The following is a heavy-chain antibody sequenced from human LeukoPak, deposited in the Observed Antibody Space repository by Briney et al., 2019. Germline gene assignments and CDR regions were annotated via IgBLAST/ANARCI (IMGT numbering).Heavy chain of an antibody. CDR3: ARDTGPFDY. CDR2: ISYTGST. CDR1: GGSVSSGSYY. J-gene: IGHJ4*02. Sequence: LETLSLTCTVSGGSVSSGSYYWSWTRQPPGKGLEWIGYISYTGSTNYNPSLKSRVTISLDTSKKQFSLNLSSVTAADTAVYYCARDTGPFDYWGQGTLVTVSS. D-gene: IGHD2-8*02. V-gene: IGHV4-61*01.